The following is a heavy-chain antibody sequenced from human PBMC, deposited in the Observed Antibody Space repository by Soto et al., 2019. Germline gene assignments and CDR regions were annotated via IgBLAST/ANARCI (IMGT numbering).Heavy chain of an antibody. CDR1: RFTFGSYW. D-gene: IGHD3-10*01. CDR3: AAGFPPDF. J-gene: IGHJ4*02. V-gene: IGHV3-7*01. CDR2: IKGDGSEK. Sequence: EVLLVKSGGGLVQPGGSLTLSCAASRFTFGSYWMNWVRQAPGKGLEWVANIKGDGSEKYYVDSVEGRFTISRDNTKNSLDLQINSLRVEDTAVYYCAAGFPPDFWGQGTLVTLSS.